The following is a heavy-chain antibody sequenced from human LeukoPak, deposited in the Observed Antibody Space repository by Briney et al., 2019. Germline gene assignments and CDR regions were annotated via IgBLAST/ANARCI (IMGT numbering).Heavy chain of an antibody. CDR2: IIPIFGTA. CDR3: ARDEPRGSGSYHSYYYYGMDV. D-gene: IGHD3-10*01. V-gene: IGHV1-69*06. J-gene: IGHJ6*04. CDR1: VGTFSSYA. Sequence: GSSVTVSCKASVGTFSSYAISWVRQAPGQGLEWMGGIIPIFGTANYAQKFQGRVTITADKSTSTAYMELSSLRSEDTAVYYCARDEPRGSGSYHSYYYYGMDVWGKGTTVTVSS.